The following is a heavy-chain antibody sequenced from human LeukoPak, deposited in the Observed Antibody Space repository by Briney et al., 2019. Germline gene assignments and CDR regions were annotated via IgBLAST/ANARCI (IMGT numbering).Heavy chain of an antibody. J-gene: IGHJ4*02. V-gene: IGHV3-23*01. D-gene: IGHD5-18*01. CDR1: GFTFSSYA. CDR2: ISGSGGST. Sequence: TGGSLRLSCAASGFTFSSYAMSWVRQAPGKGLEWVSAISGSGGSTYYADSVKGRFIICRDNSKNTLYLQMNSLRAEDTATYYYAKDLRIQLWLRFDYWGQGTLVTVSS. CDR3: AKDLRIQLWLRFDY.